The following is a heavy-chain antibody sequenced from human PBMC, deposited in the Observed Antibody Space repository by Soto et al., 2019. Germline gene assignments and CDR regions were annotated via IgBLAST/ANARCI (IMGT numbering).Heavy chain of an antibody. J-gene: IGHJ4*02. CDR2: MNPNSGNT. CDR1: GYTFTSYD. D-gene: IGHD3-9*01. CDR3: ASERTYFGEY. V-gene: IGHV1-8*01. Sequence: QVQLVQSGAEVKKPGASVKVSYKASGYTFTSYDINWVRQATGQGLEWMGWMNPNSGNTGYAQKFQGRVTMTRNTSISTAYMELSILRSEDTAAYYCASERTYFGEYWGQGTLVTVSS.